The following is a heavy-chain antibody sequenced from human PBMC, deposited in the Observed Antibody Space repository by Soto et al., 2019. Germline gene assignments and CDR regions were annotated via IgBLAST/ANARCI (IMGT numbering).Heavy chain of an antibody. J-gene: IGHJ6*02. CDR3: ARQGSWPYYYYGLDV. CDR1: GYTFTTSG. CDR2: ISTYNGDT. D-gene: IGHD6-13*01. Sequence: QVQLVQSGPEVRKPGASVKVSCEASGYTFTTSGISWVRQVPGQGLEWMGWISTYNGDTNSAQNFQGRVLMTADTSTGTAYIELMSLKSDDTAVYYCARQGSWPYYYYGLDVWCQGTTVTVSS. V-gene: IGHV1-18*01.